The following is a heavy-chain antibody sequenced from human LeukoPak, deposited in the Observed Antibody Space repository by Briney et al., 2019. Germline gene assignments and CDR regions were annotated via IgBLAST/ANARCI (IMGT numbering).Heavy chain of an antibody. CDR3: ARDGSGWSAY. V-gene: IGHV3-7*01. Sequence: TGGSLRLSCAASGFTFSDYWMSRLRQAPGKGLEWVDNIKQDGTEEYYVDSVKGRFIIFRDNAKNSLYLQMNSLRAEDTAVYYCARDGSGWSAYWGQGTLVTFSS. D-gene: IGHD6-19*01. CDR2: IKQDGTEE. J-gene: IGHJ4*02. CDR1: GFTFSDYW.